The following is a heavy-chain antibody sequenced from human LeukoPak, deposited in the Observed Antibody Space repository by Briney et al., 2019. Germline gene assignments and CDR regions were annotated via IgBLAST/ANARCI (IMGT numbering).Heavy chain of an antibody. CDR3: ARVHSVAAKGGRFDP. V-gene: IGHV1-18*01. Sequence: ASVKVSCKASGYTFTSYGIIWVRQAPGQGLEWTGWISAYNGNTNYAQKLQGRVTMTTDTSTSTAYMELRSLRSDDTAVYYCARVHSVAAKGGRFDPLGQGTLVAVSS. D-gene: IGHD6-19*01. CDR2: ISAYNGNT. J-gene: IGHJ5*02. CDR1: GYTFTSYG.